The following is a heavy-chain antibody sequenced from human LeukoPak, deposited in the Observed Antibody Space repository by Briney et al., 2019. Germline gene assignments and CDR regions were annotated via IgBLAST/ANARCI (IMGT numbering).Heavy chain of an antibody. V-gene: IGHV1-69*13. D-gene: IGHD3-9*01. CDR3: ARDVRLDDILTGYYPSPNWFDP. CDR1: GGTFSSYA. Sequence: GASVKVSCKASGGTFSSYAISWVRQAPGQGLEWMGGIIPIFGTANYAQKFQGRVTITADESTSTAYMELSSLRSEDTAVYYCARDVRLDDILTGYYPSPNWFDPWGQGTLVTVSS. CDR2: IIPIFGTA. J-gene: IGHJ5*02.